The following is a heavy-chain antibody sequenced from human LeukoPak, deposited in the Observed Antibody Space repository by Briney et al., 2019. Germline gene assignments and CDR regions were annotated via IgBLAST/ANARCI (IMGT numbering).Heavy chain of an antibody. V-gene: IGHV1-69*01. D-gene: IGHD4-23*01. CDR1: GGTFSSYA. Sequence: SVKVSCKASGGTFSSYAISWVRQAPGQGLEWMGGIIPIFGTANYAQKFQGRVTITADESTSTAYMELSSLRSEGTAGYYCASTMKTTVVTFLFDYWGQGTLVTVSS. CDR2: IIPIFGTA. CDR3: ASTMKTTVVTFLFDY. J-gene: IGHJ4*02.